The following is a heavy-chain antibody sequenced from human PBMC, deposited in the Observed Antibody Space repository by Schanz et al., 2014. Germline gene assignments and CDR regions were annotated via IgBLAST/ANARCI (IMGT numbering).Heavy chain of an antibody. Sequence: EVQLVESGGGLVQPGGSLRLSCAGSGFTFADYYMTWIRQAPGKGLEWVANIKQDESERSYVDSVKGRFTISRDNSNNTLSLQMNSLRNEDTAVYYCAKDRGGDYEVSYYYGMDVWGQGTTVTVSS. CDR3: AKDRGGDYEVSYYYGMDV. CDR2: IKQDESER. J-gene: IGHJ6*02. CDR1: GFTFADYY. V-gene: IGHV3-7*01. D-gene: IGHD4-17*01.